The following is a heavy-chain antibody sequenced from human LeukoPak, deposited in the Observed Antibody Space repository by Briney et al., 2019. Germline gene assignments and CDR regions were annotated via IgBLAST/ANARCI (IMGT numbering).Heavy chain of an antibody. CDR3: AKGSSGYDYYFDY. D-gene: IGHD5-12*01. Sequence: GGSLRLSCAASGFTVSSNYMSWVRQAPGKGLEWVSVIYSGGSTYYADSVKGRFTISRDNSKNTLYLQMNSPRAEDTAVYYCAKGSSGYDYYFDYWGQGTLVTVSS. J-gene: IGHJ4*02. CDR1: GFTVSSNY. V-gene: IGHV3-66*01. CDR2: IYSGGST.